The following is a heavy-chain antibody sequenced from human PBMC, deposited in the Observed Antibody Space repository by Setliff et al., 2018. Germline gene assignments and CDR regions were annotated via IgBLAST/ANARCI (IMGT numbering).Heavy chain of an antibody. CDR1: GVSISANHY. J-gene: IGHJ5*02. D-gene: IGHD2-15*01. Sequence: SETLSLTCTVSGVSISANHYWSWIRQHPGKGLEWIGYSHYSGSTYYNPSLKSRVIISVDTSKNQFSLKLRSVTAADTAVYYCARGHCSSGECPNYFDPWGQGTQVTVSS. CDR2: SHYSGST. CDR3: ARGHCSSGECPNYFDP. V-gene: IGHV4-31*03.